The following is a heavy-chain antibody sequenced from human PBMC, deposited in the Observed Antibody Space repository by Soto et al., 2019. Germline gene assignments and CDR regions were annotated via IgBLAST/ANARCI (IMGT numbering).Heavy chain of an antibody. CDR2: INTYNGNT. J-gene: IGHJ5*02. V-gene: IGHV1-18*01. CDR1: GYTFTSYG. D-gene: IGHD6-19*01. CDR3: ARDRGSFGFDP. Sequence: ASVKVSCKASGYTFTSYGISWVRQAPGQGLEWMGWINTYNGNTNYAQKLQGRVAMTTDTSTSTAYMEVRGLRSDDTAVYYCARDRGSFGFDPWGQGTLVTVSS.